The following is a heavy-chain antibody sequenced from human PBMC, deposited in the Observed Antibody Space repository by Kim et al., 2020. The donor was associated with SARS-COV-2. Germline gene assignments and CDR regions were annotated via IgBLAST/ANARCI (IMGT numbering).Heavy chain of an antibody. V-gene: IGHV4-39*01. D-gene: IGHD6-13*01. CDR2: T. Sequence: TYSNPSVKSRVTLSGETSKNQFSLKLSSVTGADTSVFYCARHLTGSSWFDYWGQGTLVTVSS. CDR3: ARHLTGSSWFDY. J-gene: IGHJ4*02.